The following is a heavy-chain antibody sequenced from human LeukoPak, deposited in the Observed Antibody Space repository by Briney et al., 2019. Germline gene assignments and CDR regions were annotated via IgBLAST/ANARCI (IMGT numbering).Heavy chain of an antibody. V-gene: IGHV3-21*01. D-gene: IGHD6-19*01. J-gene: IGHJ4*02. CDR1: GFTFSSYS. CDR2: ISSSSSYI. CDR3: ARFSSGQWLLEEYYLDY. Sequence: GGSLRLSCAASGFTFSSYSMNWVRQAPGKGLEWVSSISSSSSYIYYADSVKGRFTISRDNAKNSLYLQMNSLRDEDTAVYYCARFSSGQWLLEEYYLDYWGQGTLVTVSS.